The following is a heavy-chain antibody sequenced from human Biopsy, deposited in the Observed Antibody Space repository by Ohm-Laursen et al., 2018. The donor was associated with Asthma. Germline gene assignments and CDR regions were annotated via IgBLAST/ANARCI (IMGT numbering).Heavy chain of an antibody. CDR2: ISFDGSNK. CDR3: AKDVFPGWELRRGPDY. D-gene: IGHD1-26*01. J-gene: IGHJ4*02. V-gene: IGHV3-30*18. CDR1: GFTFSTYG. Sequence: SLRLSCAAAGFTFSTYGMHWVRQAPGKGLDWVAVISFDGSNKNYTDSVKGRFTISRDNSRNTLHLQMNSLRAEDTAVYYCAKDVFPGWELRRGPDYWGQGTLVTVSS.